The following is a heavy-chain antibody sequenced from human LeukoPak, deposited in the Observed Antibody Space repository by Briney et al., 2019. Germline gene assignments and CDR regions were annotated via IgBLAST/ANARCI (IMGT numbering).Heavy chain of an antibody. V-gene: IGHV3-48*04. Sequence: GGSLRLSCTASGFPFSDYSMNWVRQAPGKGLEWVSYIGISSGNTKYADSVKGRFTISADNARNSLYLQMNSLRVEDTAVYYCARDHNYAFDNWGQGTLVSVSS. CDR3: ARDHNYAFDN. D-gene: IGHD1-1*01. CDR2: IGISSGNT. J-gene: IGHJ4*02. CDR1: GFPFSDYS.